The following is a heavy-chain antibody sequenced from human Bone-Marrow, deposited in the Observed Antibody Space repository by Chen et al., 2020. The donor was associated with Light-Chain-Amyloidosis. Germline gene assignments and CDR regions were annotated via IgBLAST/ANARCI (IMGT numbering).Heavy chain of an antibody. V-gene: IGHV3-30*02. J-gene: IGHJ4*02. CDR2: IRHDGSNK. CDR3: AKAVARWLLLQPDY. CDR1: GFTFTAYW. D-gene: IGHD5-12*01. Sequence: VQVVESGGGLVQPGGSLRLSCTASGFTFTAYWMHWVRQAPGKGLEWVAFIRHDGSNKYYADSVKGRFTISRDNSKNTLYLQMNSLRAEDTAVYFCAKAVARWLLLQPDYWGQGTLVTVSS.